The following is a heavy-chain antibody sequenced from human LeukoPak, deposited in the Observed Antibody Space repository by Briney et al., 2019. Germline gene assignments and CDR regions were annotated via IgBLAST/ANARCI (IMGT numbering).Heavy chain of an antibody. CDR1: GFIFSSYS. Sequence: GGSLRLSCAASGFIFSSYSMSWVRQALGKGLKWVSVISGSGGSTYYADSVKGRFTISRDNSKNTLYLQMNSLRVEDTAVYYCAKGRDGYHSADYWGQGTPVTVSS. D-gene: IGHD5-24*01. J-gene: IGHJ4*02. V-gene: IGHV3-23*01. CDR2: ISGSGGST. CDR3: AKGRDGYHSADY.